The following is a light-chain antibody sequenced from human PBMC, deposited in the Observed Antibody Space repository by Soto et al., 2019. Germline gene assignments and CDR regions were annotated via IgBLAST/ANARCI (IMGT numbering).Light chain of an antibody. V-gene: IGKV3-11*01. CDR2: DAS. Sequence: ERVMTQSPATLSVSPGERATLSCRASQSVGSNLAWYQQKSGQPPRLLVSDASKRATGVPARFSGSGSGTDFTLIISSLEPEDFAVYYCQQRSNWPLTFGGGTKVEIK. CDR3: QQRSNWPLT. J-gene: IGKJ4*01. CDR1: QSVGSN.